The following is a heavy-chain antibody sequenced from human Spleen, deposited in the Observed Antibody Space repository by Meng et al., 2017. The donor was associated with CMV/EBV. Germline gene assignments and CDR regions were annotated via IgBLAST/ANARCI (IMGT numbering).Heavy chain of an antibody. CDR2: LNPNSGDT. V-gene: IGHV1-2*02. CDR3: ARGKDSVVVVAATRGVWFDP. D-gene: IGHD2-15*01. J-gene: IGHJ5*02. Sequence: FTGYYLHWVRQAPGQGLEWMGWLNPNSGDTNYAQKFQGRVTMTRDTSIRTAYMEMRRLTSDDTALYYCARGKDSVVVVAATRGVWFDPWGQGTLVTVSS. CDR1: FTGYY.